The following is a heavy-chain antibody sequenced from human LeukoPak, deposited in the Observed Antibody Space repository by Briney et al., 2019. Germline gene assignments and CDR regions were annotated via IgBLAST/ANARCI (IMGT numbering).Heavy chain of an antibody. D-gene: IGHD3-3*01. CDR3: ARDGDLWSAQGAFDI. CDR2: ISSSSSYI. Sequence: TGGSLRLSCAASGFTFSDYGMNWVRQAPGKGLEWVSSISSSSSYIYYADSVKGRFTISRDNAKNSLYLQMNSLRAEDTAVYYCARDGDLWSAQGAFDIWGQGTMVTVSS. CDR1: GFTFSDYG. J-gene: IGHJ3*02. V-gene: IGHV3-21*01.